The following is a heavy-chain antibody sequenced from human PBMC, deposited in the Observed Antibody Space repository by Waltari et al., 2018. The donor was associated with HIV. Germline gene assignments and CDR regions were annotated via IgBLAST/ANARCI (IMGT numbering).Heavy chain of an antibody. Sequence: QVQLVQSGAEVKKPGASVKVSCKTSGYTFVDYAIHWVRQDPGQRLEWMGWINTGNGNTKYSQEFQGRVSITRDTSASTVFMELSRLRSEDTALYYCTRDEFSSWSQSGGMDVWGQGTTVTVS. J-gene: IGHJ6*02. V-gene: IGHV1-3*04. CDR3: TRDEFSSWSQSGGMDV. CDR2: INTGNGNT. D-gene: IGHD6-13*01. CDR1: GYTFVDYA.